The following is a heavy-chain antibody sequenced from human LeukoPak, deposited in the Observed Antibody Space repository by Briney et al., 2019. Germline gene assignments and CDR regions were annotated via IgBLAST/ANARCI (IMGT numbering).Heavy chain of an antibody. CDR2: LGRTGEYK. J-gene: IGHJ6*02. D-gene: IGHD5-12*01. CDR3: VKDRPSGTCMPMDA. Sequence: GGSLRLSCSASGFTYTDYSMCWVRQVPGKGLEWVSGLGRTGEYKYYADSVKSRFTISRDNSKDMVFLQMNSLRAEDTAIYDCVKDRPSGTCMPMDAWGQGTTV. CDR1: GFTYTDYS. V-gene: IGHV3-23*01.